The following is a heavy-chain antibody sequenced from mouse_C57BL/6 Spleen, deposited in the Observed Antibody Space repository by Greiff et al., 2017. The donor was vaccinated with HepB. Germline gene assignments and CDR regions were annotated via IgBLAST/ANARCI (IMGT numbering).Heavy chain of an antibody. CDR3: ARRHYPLAPYWYFDV. CDR2: IDPEDGET. D-gene: IGHD1-2*01. Sequence: VQLQQSGAELVKPGAPVKLSCTASGFNIKDYYMHWVKQRTEQGLEWIGRIDPEDGETKYAPKFQGKATITADTSSNTAYLQLSSLTSEDTAVYYCARRHYPLAPYWYFDVWGTGTTVTVSS. CDR1: GFNIKDYY. V-gene: IGHV14-2*01. J-gene: IGHJ1*03.